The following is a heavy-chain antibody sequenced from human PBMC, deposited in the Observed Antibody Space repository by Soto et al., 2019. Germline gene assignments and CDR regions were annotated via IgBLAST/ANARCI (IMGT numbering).Heavy chain of an antibody. CDR2: ISPNSGAT. D-gene: IGHD3-9*01. Sequence: QVQLVQSEGELRQPGASVTVSCRASGYTFTSYGIIWVRQAPGQGLEWMGYISPNSGATTYAQNLQGRLTLTTDTSTRTAYIELRSLSSDNTAIYYCVREMLTRSVPQNVFDYWGLGALVTVSS. CDR1: GYTFTSYG. V-gene: IGHV1-18*01. J-gene: IGHJ4*02. CDR3: VREMLTRSVPQNVFDY.